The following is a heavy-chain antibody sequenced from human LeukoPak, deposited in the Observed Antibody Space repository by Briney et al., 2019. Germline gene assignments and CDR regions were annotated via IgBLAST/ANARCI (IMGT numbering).Heavy chain of an antibody. J-gene: IGHJ4*02. CDR2: ISSSNSYI. D-gene: IGHD6-13*01. Sequence: GGSLRLSCAASGFTFSSYSMNWVRQAPGKGLEWVSSISSSNSYIYYADSVKGRFTISRDNAKNSLYLQMNSLRAEDTAVYYCARDAPKQPHDYWGQGTLVTVSS. V-gene: IGHV3-21*01. CDR1: GFTFSSYS. CDR3: ARDAPKQPHDY.